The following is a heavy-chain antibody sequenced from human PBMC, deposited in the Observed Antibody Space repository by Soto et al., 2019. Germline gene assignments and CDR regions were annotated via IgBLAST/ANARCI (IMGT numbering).Heavy chain of an antibody. V-gene: IGHV1-8*01. CDR1: GYTFTSYD. D-gene: IGHD6-19*01. CDR2: MNPNSGNT. Sequence: QVQLVQSGAEVKKPGASVKVSCKASGYTFTSYDINWVRQATGQGLEWMGWMNPNSGNTGYAQKFQGRVTMTRNTSISTAYMGLSSLRSEDTAVYYCARDHSSGWYGPYYYYGMDVWGQGTTVTVSS. CDR3: ARDHSSGWYGPYYYYGMDV. J-gene: IGHJ6*02.